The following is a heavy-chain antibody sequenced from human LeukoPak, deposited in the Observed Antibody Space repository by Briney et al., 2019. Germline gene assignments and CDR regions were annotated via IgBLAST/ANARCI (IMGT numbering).Heavy chain of an antibody. Sequence: ASVKVSCKASGYTFTGYYMHWVRQAPGQGLEWMGWINPNSGGTNYAQKFQGRVTMTRDTSISTAYMELSRLRSDDTAVYYCARDWRFGELLDPDYYYYYMDVWGKGTTVTVSS. D-gene: IGHD3-10*01. V-gene: IGHV1-2*02. CDR1: GYTFTGYY. J-gene: IGHJ6*03. CDR3: ARDWRFGELLDPDYYYYYMDV. CDR2: INPNSGGT.